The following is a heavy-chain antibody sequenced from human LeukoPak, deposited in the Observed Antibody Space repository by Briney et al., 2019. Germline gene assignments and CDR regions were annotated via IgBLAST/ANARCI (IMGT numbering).Heavy chain of an antibody. CDR2: ISGSGGYT. CDR3: AKDSRSWNYLFYYGMDV. CDR1: GFTFSSYA. D-gene: IGHD1-7*01. V-gene: IGHV3-23*01. J-gene: IGHJ6*02. Sequence: HAGGSLRLSCAASGFTFSSYAMSWVRQAPGKGLEWVSAISGSGGYTFYADSVKGRFTISRDNSKNTLYVQMNSLRAEDTAVYYCAKDSRSWNYLFYYGMDVWGQGTTVTVSS.